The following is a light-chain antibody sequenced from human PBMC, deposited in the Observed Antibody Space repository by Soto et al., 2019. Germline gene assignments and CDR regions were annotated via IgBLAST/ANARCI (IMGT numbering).Light chain of an antibody. J-gene: IGKJ4*01. CDR2: WAS. CDR3: QQYYSTPLT. Sequence: DIVMTQSPDSLAVSLGERATINCKSSQSVLYNSNNKNYLAWYQQKPGQPPKLLIYWASTRESGVPDRFSGGGSGTDFNFTISSLQAEDVAVYFCQQYYSTPLTFGGGTKVDIK. V-gene: IGKV4-1*01. CDR1: QSVLYNSNNKNY.